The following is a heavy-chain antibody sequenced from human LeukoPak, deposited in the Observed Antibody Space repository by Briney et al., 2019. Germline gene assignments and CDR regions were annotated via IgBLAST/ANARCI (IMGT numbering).Heavy chain of an antibody. Sequence: SVKVSCKASGGTFTSYAISWVRQAPGQGLEWMGGIIPIFGTANYAQKFQGRVTIIADESTSTAYMELSSLRSEDTAVYYCARGVVGATTGAYSFDYWGRGTLVTVSS. V-gene: IGHV1-69*13. J-gene: IGHJ4*02. CDR1: GGTFTSYA. D-gene: IGHD1-26*01. CDR3: ARGVVGATTGAYSFDY. CDR2: IIPIFGTA.